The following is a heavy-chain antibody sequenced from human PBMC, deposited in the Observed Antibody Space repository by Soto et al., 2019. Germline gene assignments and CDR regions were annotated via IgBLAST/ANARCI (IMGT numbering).Heavy chain of an antibody. CDR2: VSSSGSS. V-gene: IGHV4-4*07. CDR3: EREGYYDNNAWFHS. J-gene: IGHJ5*01. CDR1: GASVRNYY. D-gene: IGHD3-22*01. Sequence: SETLSLTCTVSGASVRNYYWSWIRQPAAGKGLEWIGHVSSSGSSHYRPSLKSRLTMSLDTSKNQLSLKLPYVKAADTAVYYCEREGYYDNNAWFHSWGQGTLVTVSS.